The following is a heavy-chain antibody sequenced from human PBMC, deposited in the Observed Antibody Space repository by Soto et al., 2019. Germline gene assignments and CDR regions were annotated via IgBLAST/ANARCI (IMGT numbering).Heavy chain of an antibody. J-gene: IGHJ4*02. CDR1: GGSFSGYY. D-gene: IGHD2-8*02. CDR2: INHSGST. CDR3: ARDKITGLFDY. V-gene: IGHV4-34*01. Sequence: QVQLQQWGAGLLKPSETLSLTCGVYGGSFSGYYWSWIRQPPGTGLEWIGEINHSGSTNYNPSLKSRVTKSVDTTKNQFYLKLTSVTAADTAVYYCARDKITGLFDYWGQGTRVTFSS.